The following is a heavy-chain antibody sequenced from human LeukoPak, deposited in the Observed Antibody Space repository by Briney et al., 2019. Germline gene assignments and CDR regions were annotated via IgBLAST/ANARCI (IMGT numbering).Heavy chain of an antibody. CDR2: ISGGGGST. D-gene: IGHD3-22*01. CDR3: AKSSYYDSSGYYREYYFDY. Sequence: PSETLSLTCTVSGGSISSYYWSWVRQAPGKGLEWVSAISGGGGSTHYADSVKGRFTISRDNSKNTLYLQMSSLRAGDTAVYYCAKSSYYDSSGYYREYYFDYWGQGTLVTVSS. V-gene: IGHV3-23*01. CDR1: GGSISSYY. J-gene: IGHJ4*02.